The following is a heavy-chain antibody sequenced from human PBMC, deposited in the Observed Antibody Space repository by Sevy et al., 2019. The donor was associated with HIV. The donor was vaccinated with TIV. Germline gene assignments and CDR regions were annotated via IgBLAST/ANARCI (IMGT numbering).Heavy chain of an antibody. CDR3: ASVRDTLGGDWFDP. CDR1: GFTVSRNY. CDR2: IYTGGST. V-gene: IGHV3-66*01. D-gene: IGHD3-16*01. J-gene: IGHJ5*02. Sequence: GGSLRLSCAASGFTVSRNYMSWVRHAPGKGLEWVSVIYTGGSTYYTDSVKGRFTSSRDNSKNTLYLQMNSLRAEDTAVYYCASVRDTLGGDWFDPWGQGTLVTVSS.